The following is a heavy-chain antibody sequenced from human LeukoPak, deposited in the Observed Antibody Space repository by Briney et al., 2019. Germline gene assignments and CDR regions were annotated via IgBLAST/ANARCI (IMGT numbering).Heavy chain of an antibody. V-gene: IGHV3-23*01. J-gene: IGHJ4*02. CDR3: AKETELTVSALFDY. Sequence: PGESLRLSCVVSGFTFNKYAMSWLRQPPGKGLEWVSAISGSGGSTFYADSVKGRFTISKDSSKNTLFLQLNGLRVEDTAVYYCAKETELTVSALFDYWGQGTMVTVSS. D-gene: IGHD2-21*02. CDR1: GFTFNKYA. CDR2: ISGSGGST.